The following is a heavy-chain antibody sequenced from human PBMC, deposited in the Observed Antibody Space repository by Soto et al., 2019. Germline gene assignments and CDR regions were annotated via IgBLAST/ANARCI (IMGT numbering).Heavy chain of an antibody. D-gene: IGHD3-9*01. CDR3: ARDLRGYYDILTGQYYFDY. V-gene: IGHV1-18*01. Sequence: GASVKVSCKTSGGTFSSYAISWVRQAPGQGLEWMGWISAYNGNTNYAQKLQGRVTMTTDTSTSTAYMELRSLRSDDTAVYYCARDLRGYYDILTGQYYFDYWGQGALVTVSS. CDR1: GGTFSSYA. CDR2: ISAYNGNT. J-gene: IGHJ4*02.